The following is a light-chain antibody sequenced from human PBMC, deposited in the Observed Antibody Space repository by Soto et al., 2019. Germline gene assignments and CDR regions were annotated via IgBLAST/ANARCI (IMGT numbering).Light chain of an antibody. J-gene: IGKJ1*01. CDR3: QQYNNYWT. CDR1: QSISSW. V-gene: IGKV1-5*01. Sequence: DIDMTQSPSTLAASLGDRVTITCRASQSISSWLAWYQQKPGKAPKVLIYDASSLESGVQSRFSGSGSGTEFSLTISSMQPDDFATYYCQQYNNYWTFGQGTRWIS. CDR2: DAS.